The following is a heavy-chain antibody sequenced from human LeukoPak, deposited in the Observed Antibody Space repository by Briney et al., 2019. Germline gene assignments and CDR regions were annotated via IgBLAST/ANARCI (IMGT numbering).Heavy chain of an antibody. J-gene: IGHJ6*02. CDR3: ARHVKHMDV. V-gene: IGHV4-59*08. CDR2: VFYSGST. Sequence: SETLSLTCSVSGSSMNLYSWNWIRQPPGKGLEWIGYVFYSGSTNYNPSLKSRVTISIDTSKNQFSLKLTSVTAADTAVYYCARHVKHMDVWGQGTTVTVSS. CDR1: GSSMNLYS.